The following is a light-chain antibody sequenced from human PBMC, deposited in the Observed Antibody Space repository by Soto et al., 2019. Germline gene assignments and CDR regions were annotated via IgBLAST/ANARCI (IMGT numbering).Light chain of an antibody. V-gene: IGKV4-1*01. CDR3: QQYSSIPLT. CDR2: WAS. Sequence: DIVMTQSPDSLAVSLGERATINCKSSQSVLYSSNNRNFLAWYQQKPGQPPKLLIYWASMRESGVPDRFSGSGSGTDFTLTISSLQAEDVAVYYCQQYSSIPLTFGGGTKVEIK. J-gene: IGKJ4*01. CDR1: QSVLYSSNNRNF.